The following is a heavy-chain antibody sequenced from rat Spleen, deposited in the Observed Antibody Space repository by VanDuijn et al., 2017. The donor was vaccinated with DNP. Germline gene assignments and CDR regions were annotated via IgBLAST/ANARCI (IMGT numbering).Heavy chain of an antibody. CDR1: GFSLTSYH. CDR3: TRESWGHVMDG. J-gene: IGHJ4*01. CDR2: IWGHGNT. V-gene: IGHV2-52*01. D-gene: IGHD5-1*01. Sequence: QVQLKESGPGLVKPSETLSLTCTVSGFSLTSYHVSWVRQPPGQGLEWMGVIWGHGNTDYNSALRSRLSINRDTSKSQVFLKLNRLQTDDTAIYYCTRESWGHVMDGWGQGASVTVSS.